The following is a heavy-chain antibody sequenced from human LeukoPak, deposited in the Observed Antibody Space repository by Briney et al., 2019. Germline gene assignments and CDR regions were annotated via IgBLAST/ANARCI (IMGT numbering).Heavy chain of an antibody. J-gene: IGHJ4*02. CDR3: VRDRQFQYFDY. D-gene: IGHD2/OR15-2a*01. V-gene: IGHV3-33*01. CDR1: GFTFRNHG. Sequence: PGTSLRLSCAASGFTFRNHGMHWVRQAPGKGLEWVAVIWYDASNTLYADSVKGRFTISRDNSRNTLHMQMNSLRAEDTAVYYCVRDRQFQYFDYGGQGTLVTVSS. CDR2: IWYDASNT.